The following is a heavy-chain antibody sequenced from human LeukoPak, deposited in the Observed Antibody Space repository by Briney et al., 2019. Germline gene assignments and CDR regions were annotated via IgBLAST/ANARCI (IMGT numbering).Heavy chain of an antibody. J-gene: IGHJ4*02. Sequence: SQTLSLTCAISGDSVSSDSAAWSWIRQSPSRGLEWLGRTYYRSKWNNDYAVSVKSRITINPDTSKNQFSLQLNFVTPEDTAVYYCARGVHSYYFDYWGQGTLVTVPS. CDR3: ARGVHSYYFDY. CDR1: GDSVSSDSAA. V-gene: IGHV6-1*01. D-gene: IGHD2-15*01. CDR2: TYYRSKWNN.